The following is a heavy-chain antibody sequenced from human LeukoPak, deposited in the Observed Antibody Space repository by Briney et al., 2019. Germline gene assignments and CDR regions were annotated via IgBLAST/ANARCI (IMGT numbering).Heavy chain of an antibody. CDR3: ATSIGDYYDSSALDY. CDR2: INPNTGGT. J-gene: IGHJ4*02. Sequence: ASVKVSCKASGYTFTGYYIHWVRQAPGQGLEWMGWINPNTGGTNYAQKFQGRVTMTRDTSISTANVELSRLRSDDTAVYFCATSIGDYYDSSALDYWGQGTLVTVSS. CDR1: GYTFTGYY. D-gene: IGHD3-22*01. V-gene: IGHV1-2*02.